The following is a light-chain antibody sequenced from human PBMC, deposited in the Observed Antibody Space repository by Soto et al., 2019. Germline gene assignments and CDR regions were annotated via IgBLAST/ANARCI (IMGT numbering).Light chain of an antibody. CDR3: QQYNNWPLT. J-gene: IGKJ4*01. Sequence: EVVMTQSPATLSVSPGDGATLSCRACQNVHSNLAWYQQKPGQAPRLLIYDTSTRATDTPFRFSGGGSGTEFTLTISSLQSEDFAVYYCQQYNNWPLTFGGGTKVEIK. CDR1: QNVHSN. CDR2: DTS. V-gene: IGKV3-15*01.